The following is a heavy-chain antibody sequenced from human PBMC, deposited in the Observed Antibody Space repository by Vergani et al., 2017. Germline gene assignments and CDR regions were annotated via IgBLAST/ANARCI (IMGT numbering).Heavy chain of an antibody. V-gene: IGHV1-18*01. J-gene: IGHJ4*02. CDR2: ISAYNGNT. Sequence: QVQLVQSGAEVKKPGSSVKVSCKASGGTFSSYAISWVRQAPGQGLEWMGWISAYNGNTNYAQKLQGRVTMTTDTSTSTAYMELRSLRSDDTAVYYCARGAPSPYSGYDYDYWGQGTLVTVSS. CDR3: ARGAPSPYSGYDYDY. CDR1: GGTFSSYA. D-gene: IGHD5-12*01.